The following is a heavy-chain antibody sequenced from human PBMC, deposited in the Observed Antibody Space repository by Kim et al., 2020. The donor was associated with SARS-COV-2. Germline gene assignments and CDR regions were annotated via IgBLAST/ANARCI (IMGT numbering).Heavy chain of an antibody. Sequence: ASVKVSCKASGYTISNYAMNWVRQAPGQGLEWMGWINTRTGTPTYAQGFSGRFVFSLDTSVSTAYLQISSLKAADAAVYYCARGGQYYDLWTGHPYGVDVWGQGTTVTVSS. CDR1: GYTISNYA. J-gene: IGHJ6*02. V-gene: IGHV7-4-1*02. CDR3: ARGGQYYDLWTGHPYGVDV. CDR2: INTRTGTP. D-gene: IGHD3-3*01.